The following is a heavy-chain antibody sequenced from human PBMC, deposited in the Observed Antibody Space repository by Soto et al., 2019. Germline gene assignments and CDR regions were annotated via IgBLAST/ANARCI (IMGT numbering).Heavy chain of an antibody. J-gene: IGHJ5*02. CDR2: IYHSGST. CDR3: AGDRLGGNWGDP. CDR1: GGSISSGGYS. D-gene: IGHD7-27*01. V-gene: IGHV4-30-2*01. Sequence: QLQLQESGSGLVRPSQTLSLTCAVSGGSISSGGYSWNWIRQPPGKGLEWIGYIYHSGSTLYNQSLMSRVTISLDRSQTQSSLTLTSLTAAGTAVDSCAGDRLGGNWGDPWGQGTLVTVAS.